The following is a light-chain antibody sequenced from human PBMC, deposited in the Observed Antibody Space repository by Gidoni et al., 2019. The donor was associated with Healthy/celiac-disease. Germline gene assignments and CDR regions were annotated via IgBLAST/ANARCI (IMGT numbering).Light chain of an antibody. V-gene: IGKV1-27*01. CDR1: QCISSY. CDR3: QRTYNPLT. J-gene: IGKJ2*01. CDR2: SAS. Sequence: ELTQSPSSLSSSVGDKVTITCRLSQCISSYLNWYRQKPGTVPKLLIYSASNLQSVVPSRFSGSGSATDFTLTISRLQHEDVASYYGQRTYNPLTFGQGTKLEIK.